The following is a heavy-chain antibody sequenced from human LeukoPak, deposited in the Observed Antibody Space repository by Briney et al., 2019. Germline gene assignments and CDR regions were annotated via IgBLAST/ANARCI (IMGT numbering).Heavy chain of an antibody. D-gene: IGHD1-1*01. CDR2: IYTSGST. CDR1: GGSISSGSYY. CDR3: AGTYRYNYYYYMDV. Sequence: SETLSLTCTVSGGSISSGSYYWSWIRQPAGKGLEWIGRIYTSGSTNYNPSLKSRVTISVDTSKNQFSLKLSSVTAADTAVYYCAGTYRYNYYYYMDVWGKGTTVTISS. J-gene: IGHJ6*03. V-gene: IGHV4-61*02.